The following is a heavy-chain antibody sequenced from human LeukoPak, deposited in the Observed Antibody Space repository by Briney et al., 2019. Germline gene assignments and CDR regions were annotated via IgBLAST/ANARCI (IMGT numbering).Heavy chain of an antibody. J-gene: IGHJ3*02. CDR1: GGSISSGGHS. CDR2: IYYSGST. V-gene: IGHV4-31*03. Sequence: SETLSLTCTVSGGSISSGGHSWSWIRQHPGKGLEWIGYIYYSGSTYYNPSLKSRVTISVDTSKNQFSLKLSSVTAADTAVYYCARDDNGVKARAFDIWGQGTMVTVSS. CDR3: ARDDNGVKARAFDI. D-gene: IGHD4-17*01.